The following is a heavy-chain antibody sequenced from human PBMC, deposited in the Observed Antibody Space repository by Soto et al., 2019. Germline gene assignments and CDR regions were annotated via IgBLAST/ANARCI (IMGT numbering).Heavy chain of an antibody. Sequence: GASVKVSCKASGYTFTSYYMHWVRQAPGQGLEWMGIINPSGGSTSYAQKFQGRVTMTRDTSTSTVYMELSSLRSEDTAVYYCAMPYYGSGSYLFLWYYYGMDVWGQGTTVTVSS. CDR2: INPSGGST. J-gene: IGHJ6*02. V-gene: IGHV1-46*03. D-gene: IGHD3-10*01. CDR1: GYTFTSYY. CDR3: AMPYYGSGSYLFLWYYYGMDV.